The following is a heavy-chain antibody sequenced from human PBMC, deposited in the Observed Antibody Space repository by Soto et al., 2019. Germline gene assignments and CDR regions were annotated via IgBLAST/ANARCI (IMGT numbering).Heavy chain of an antibody. Sequence: GGSLRLSCAASGFTFSSYWMSWVRQAPGKGLEWVANIKQDGSEKYYVDSVKGRFTISRDNAKNSLYLQMNSLRAEDTAVYYCARDGIVDSGYDPTLYYYYYYYMDVWGKGTTVTVSS. CDR2: IKQDGSEK. V-gene: IGHV3-7*01. CDR1: GFTFSSYW. D-gene: IGHD5-12*01. CDR3: ARDGIVDSGYDPTLYYYYYYYMDV. J-gene: IGHJ6*03.